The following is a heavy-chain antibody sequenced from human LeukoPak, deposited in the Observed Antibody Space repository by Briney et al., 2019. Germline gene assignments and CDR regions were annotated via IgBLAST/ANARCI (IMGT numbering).Heavy chain of an antibody. CDR1: GGSISSYY. CDR2: IYYSGST. D-gene: IGHD3-3*01. CDR3: ARVSYHHDFWSGYYVLDY. V-gene: IGHV4-59*08. J-gene: IGHJ4*02. Sequence: SETLSLTCTVSGGSISSYYWSWIRQPPGKGLEWIGYIYYSGSTNYNPSLKSRVTISVDTSKNQFSLKLSSVTAADTAVYYCARVSYHHDFWSGYYVLDYWGQGTLVTVSS.